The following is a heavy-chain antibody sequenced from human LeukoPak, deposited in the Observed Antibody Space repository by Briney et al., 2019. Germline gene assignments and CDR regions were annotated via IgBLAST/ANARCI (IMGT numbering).Heavy chain of an antibody. D-gene: IGHD3-16*01. CDR3: VTSVSFGGALRGD. Sequence: GGSLRLSCAASGFTFSSYAMSWVRQAPGKGLEWVSAISGSGGSTYYADSVKGRFTISRDNAKNSLYLQMNSLRAEDTAVYYCVTSVSFGGALRGDWGQGTQGTVSA. CDR1: GFTFSSYA. J-gene: IGHJ4*02. V-gene: IGHV3-23*01. CDR2: ISGSGGST.